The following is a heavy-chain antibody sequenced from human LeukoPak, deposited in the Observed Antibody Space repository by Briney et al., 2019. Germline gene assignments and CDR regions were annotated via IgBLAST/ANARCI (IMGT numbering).Heavy chain of an antibody. CDR2: IKQDGSEK. J-gene: IGHJ4*02. CDR1: GFTFGSYW. Sequence: GGSLRLSCAASGFTFGSYWMSWVRQAPGKGLEWVANIKQDGSEKYYVDSVKGRFTISRDNAKNSLYLQMNSLRAEDTAMYYCARVGYSSSWYYFDYWGQGTLVTVSS. D-gene: IGHD6-13*01. CDR3: ARVGYSSSWYYFDY. V-gene: IGHV3-7*01.